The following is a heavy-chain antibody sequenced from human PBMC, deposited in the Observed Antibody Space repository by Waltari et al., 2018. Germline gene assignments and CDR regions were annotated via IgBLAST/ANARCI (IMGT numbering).Heavy chain of an antibody. CDR2: VHYSAKT. CDR3: ARDSPITVSGLIQDAFDI. D-gene: IGHD3-3*01. Sequence: QVQLQESGPGLVKPSETLSLTCTVSGGSVSGHYWNWIRQPPGKGLEWIGYVHYSAKTLYKPSLKSRVTMSVDTSKNQLSLRLTSVTAADTAVYYWARDSPITVSGLIQDAFDIWGQGTLVTVSS. J-gene: IGHJ3*02. CDR1: GGSVSGHY. V-gene: IGHV4-59*02.